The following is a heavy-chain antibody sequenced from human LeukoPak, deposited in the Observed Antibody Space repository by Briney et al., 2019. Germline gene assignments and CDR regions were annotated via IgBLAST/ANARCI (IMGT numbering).Heavy chain of an antibody. CDR2: IYSGGST. CDR1: GFTVSSNY. D-gene: IGHD2-15*01. Sequence: GGSLRLSCAASGFTVSSNYMSWVRQAPGKGLEWVSVIYSGGSTYYADSVKGRFTISRDNSKNTLYLQMNSLRAEDTAVYYCARGLYEFCSGGSCYSYYFDYWGQGTLVTVSS. CDR3: ARGLYEFCSGGSCYSYYFDY. J-gene: IGHJ4*02. V-gene: IGHV3-53*01.